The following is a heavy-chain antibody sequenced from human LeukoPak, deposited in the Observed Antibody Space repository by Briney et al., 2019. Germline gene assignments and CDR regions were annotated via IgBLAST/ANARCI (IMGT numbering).Heavy chain of an antibody. D-gene: IGHD2-15*01. J-gene: IGHJ4*02. V-gene: IGHV3-30-3*01. CDR1: GFAFSSLA. Sequence: GTSLRLSCAVSGFAFSSLAMHWVRQAPGKGLEWVAFVSYDGNNQYYADSVKGRFTISRDNSKNTLYLQMNNLRAEDTAIYYCARVGSRYCSGANCYDGFWGQGTLVSVSS. CDR3: ARVGSRYCSGANCYDGF. CDR2: VSYDGNNQ.